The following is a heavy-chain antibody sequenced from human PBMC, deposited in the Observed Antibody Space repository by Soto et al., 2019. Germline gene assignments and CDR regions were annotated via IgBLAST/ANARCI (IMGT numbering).Heavy chain of an antibody. CDR3: AREGATDGSGFYGWTFDI. Sequence: QVQLQESGPGLVKPSQTLSLTCTVSGGSISSSDYYWSWIRQPPGKGIEWIGYIYYSGNTHYNAALKSPLTLSVATAKNQLSLKLTSVTAADAGVYFCAREGATDGSGFYGWTFDIWGHGTMVIVSS. CDR2: IYYSGNT. D-gene: IGHD3-22*01. V-gene: IGHV4-30-4*01. CDR1: GGSISSSDYY. J-gene: IGHJ3*02.